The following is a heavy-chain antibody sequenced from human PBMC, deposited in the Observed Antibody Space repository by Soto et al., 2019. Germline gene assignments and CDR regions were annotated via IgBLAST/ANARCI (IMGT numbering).Heavy chain of an antibody. CDR2: ISCSTSYI. J-gene: IGHJ6*02. CDR1: GFTFSSYS. CDR3: AKDRGWGVDTGMVTFNYYYGLDV. D-gene: IGHD5-18*01. V-gene: IGHV3-21*01. Sequence: GGSLRLSCAASGFTFSSYSMNWVRQAPGKGLEWVSSISCSTSYIYYADSVKGRFTISRDNAKNTLYLQMNSLRAEDTAVYYCAKDRGWGVDTGMVTFNYYYGLDVWGQGTTVTISS.